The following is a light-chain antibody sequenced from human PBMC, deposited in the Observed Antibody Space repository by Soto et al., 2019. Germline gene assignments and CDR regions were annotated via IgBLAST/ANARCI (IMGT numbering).Light chain of an antibody. CDR1: SSNVGPGDA. V-gene: IGLV1-40*01. CDR3: QAYDNGLSVYV. Sequence: QSVLTQPPSVSGAPGQRGTIACAGASSNVGPGDAVHWYQHLPGTAPKLLIYADNNRPSGVPDRFSASKSGTAASLAITGLEAEDEGDDYCQAYDNGLSVYVVGTGTKVTVL. J-gene: IGLJ1*01. CDR2: ADN.